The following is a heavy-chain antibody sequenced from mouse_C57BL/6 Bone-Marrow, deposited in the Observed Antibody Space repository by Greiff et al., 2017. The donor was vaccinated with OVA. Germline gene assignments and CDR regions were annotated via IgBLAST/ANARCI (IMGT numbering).Heavy chain of an antibody. D-gene: IGHD2-3*01. CDR3: TTLDFYDGYCVDAMDY. CDR1: GFNIKDDY. J-gene: IGHJ4*01. CDR2: IDPENGDT. V-gene: IGHV14-4*01. Sequence: EVQLQQSGAELVRPGASVKLSCTASGFNIKDDYMHWVKQRPEQGLEWIGWIDPENGDTEYASKFQGKATITADTSSNTAYLQLSSLTSEDTAVYYCTTLDFYDGYCVDAMDYWGQGTSVTVSS.